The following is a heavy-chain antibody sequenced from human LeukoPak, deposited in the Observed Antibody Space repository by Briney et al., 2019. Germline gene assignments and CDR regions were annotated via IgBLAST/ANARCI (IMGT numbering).Heavy chain of an antibody. CDR3: ARGPQMATITDYYYYMDV. CDR1: GYTFTGYY. CDR2: MNPNSGNT. J-gene: IGHJ6*03. V-gene: IGHV1-8*03. Sequence: ASVKVSCKASGYTFTGYYMHWVRQAPGQGLEWMGWMNPNSGNTGYAQKFQGRVTITRNTSISTAYMELSSLRSEDTAVYYCARGPQMATITDYYYYMDVWGKGTTVTVSS. D-gene: IGHD5-24*01.